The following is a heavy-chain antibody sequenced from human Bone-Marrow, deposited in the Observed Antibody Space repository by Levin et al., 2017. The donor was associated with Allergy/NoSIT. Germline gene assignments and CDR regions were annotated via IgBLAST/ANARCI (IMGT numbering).Heavy chain of an antibody. CDR2: ISYDGSNK. J-gene: IGHJ4*02. CDR3: ARDLEAAAGTIDY. D-gene: IGHD6-13*01. Sequence: GESLKISCAASGFTFSSYAMHWVRQAPGKGLEWVAVISYDGSNKYYADSVKGRFTISRDNSKNTPYLQMNSLRAEDTAVYYCARDLEAAAGTIDYWGQGTLVTVSS. CDR1: GFTFSSYA. V-gene: IGHV3-30-3*01.